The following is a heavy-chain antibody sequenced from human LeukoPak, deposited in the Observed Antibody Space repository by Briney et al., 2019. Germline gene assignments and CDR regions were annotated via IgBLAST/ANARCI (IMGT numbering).Heavy chain of an antibody. J-gene: IGHJ4*02. CDR2: ISYDGSNK. CDR1: GFTFSSYT. V-gene: IGHV3-30*04. CDR3: AKSYYDSSGYRGDLEY. D-gene: IGHD3-22*01. Sequence: GGSLRLSCAASGFTFSSYTMHWVRQAPGKGLEWVAVISYDGSNKYYADSVKGRFTISRDNSKNTLYLQMNSLRAEDTAVYYCAKSYYDSSGYRGDLEYWGQGTLVTVSS.